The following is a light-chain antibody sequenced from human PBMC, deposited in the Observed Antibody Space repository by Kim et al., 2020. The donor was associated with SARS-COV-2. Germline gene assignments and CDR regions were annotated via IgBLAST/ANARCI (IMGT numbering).Light chain of an antibody. Sequence: SSELTQDPAASVALGQTVRITCQGDSLRSYYATWYQQKPGQAPILVIYGKDNRPSGIPDRFSGSSSGNTASLTITETQAGDEADYYCNSRDSNDNVIFGGGTQLTVL. CDR3: NSRDSNDNVI. CDR1: SLRSYY. J-gene: IGLJ2*01. V-gene: IGLV3-19*01. CDR2: GKD.